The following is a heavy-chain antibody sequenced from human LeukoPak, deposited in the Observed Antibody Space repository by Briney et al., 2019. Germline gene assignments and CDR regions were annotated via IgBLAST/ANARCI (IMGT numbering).Heavy chain of an antibody. J-gene: IGHJ4*02. V-gene: IGHV3-30*04. CDR1: GFTFSSYA. Sequence: PGGSLRLSCAASGFTFSSYAMHWVRQAPGKGLEWVAVISYDGSNKYYADSVKGRFTISRDNSKNTLYLQMNSLRAEDTAVYYCARAQIVVVAATPFDYWGQGTLVTVSS. CDR2: ISYDGSNK. D-gene: IGHD2-15*01. CDR3: ARAQIVVVAATPFDY.